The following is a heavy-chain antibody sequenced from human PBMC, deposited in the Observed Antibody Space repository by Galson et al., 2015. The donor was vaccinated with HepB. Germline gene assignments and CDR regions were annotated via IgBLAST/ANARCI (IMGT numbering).Heavy chain of an antibody. J-gene: IGHJ6*03. D-gene: IGHD1-14*01. CDR3: ARRGPETGFYYYYMDV. CDR2: IKQDGSEK. V-gene: IGHV3-7*01. CDR1: GFTFGSYW. Sequence: SLRLSCAASGFTFGSYWMSWVRQAPGKGLEWVANIKQDGSEKSYVDSVKGRFTISRDNAKKSLYLQMNSLRVEDTAMYYCARRGPETGFYYYYMDVWGKGTTVTVSS.